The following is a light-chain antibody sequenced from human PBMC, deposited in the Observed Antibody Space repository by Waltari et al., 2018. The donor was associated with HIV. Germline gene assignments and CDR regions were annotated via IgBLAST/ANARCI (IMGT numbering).Light chain of an antibody. J-gene: IGKJ1*01. CDR1: QHIRNY. CDR2: DTF. CDR3: QQYGSYPPT. Sequence: DVQMTQSPLSLSASVGDRVTITCRVSQHIRNYLAWFQQKAGKAPKSLIYDTFTLQNGVPSRFSGSGSGTDFTLTISSLQAEDFGTYYCQQYGSYPPTFGQGTKVEI. V-gene: IGKV1-16*01.